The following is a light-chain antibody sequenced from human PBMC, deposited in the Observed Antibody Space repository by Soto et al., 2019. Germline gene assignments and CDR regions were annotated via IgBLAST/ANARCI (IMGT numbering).Light chain of an antibody. Sequence: ALQMTQSPSSLSASVGDRVTITCRASQGITNDLNWYQQKPGKAPKLLIYAASSLQSGVPSRFSGSGSVTDFTRTISSLQPEDFATYYCLQDYNYPRTFGQGTKVEIK. CDR3: LQDYNYPRT. CDR1: QGITND. V-gene: IGKV1-6*01. J-gene: IGKJ1*01. CDR2: AAS.